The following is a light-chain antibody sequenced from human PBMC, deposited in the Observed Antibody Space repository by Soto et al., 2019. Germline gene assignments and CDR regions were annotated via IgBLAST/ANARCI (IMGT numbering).Light chain of an antibody. CDR1: SSDVGAYNY. CDR3: SSYTGSSTPWV. V-gene: IGLV2-14*01. Sequence: QSALTQPASVSGSPGQSITISCTGTSSDVGAYNYVSWYQQHPGKAPKLMISGVSNRPSGLSNRFSGSKSGNTASLTISGLQADDEADYYCSSYTGSSTPWVFGGGTKLTVL. CDR2: GVS. J-gene: IGLJ3*02.